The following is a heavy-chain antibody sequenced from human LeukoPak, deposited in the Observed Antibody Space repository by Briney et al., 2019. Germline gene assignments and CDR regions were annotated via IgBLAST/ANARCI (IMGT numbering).Heavy chain of an antibody. CDR1: GGTFSSYA. J-gene: IGHJ4*02. CDR2: IIPIFGTA. Sequence: SVKVSCKASGGTFSSYAISWVRQAPGQGLEWTGGIIPIFGTANYAQKFQGRVTITADESTSTAYMELSSLRSEDTAVYYCALPYYYDSTLPRYWGQGTLVTVSS. CDR3: ALPYYYDSTLPRY. V-gene: IGHV1-69*13. D-gene: IGHD3-22*01.